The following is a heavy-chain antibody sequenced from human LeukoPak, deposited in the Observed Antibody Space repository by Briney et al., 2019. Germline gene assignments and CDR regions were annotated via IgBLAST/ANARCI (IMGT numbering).Heavy chain of an antibody. D-gene: IGHD5-24*01. CDR3: ARDTRSSYLQYYFDY. V-gene: IGHV1-2*02. Sequence: ASVKVSCKASGYTFTDYYMHWVRQAPGQGLEWIGWISPDSGRTGFAQKFQGRVTMTRDTFISTAYMELSRLGYDDTAVYYCARDTRSSYLQYYFDYWGQGTLVTVSS. CDR2: ISPDSGRT. J-gene: IGHJ4*02. CDR1: GYTFTDYY.